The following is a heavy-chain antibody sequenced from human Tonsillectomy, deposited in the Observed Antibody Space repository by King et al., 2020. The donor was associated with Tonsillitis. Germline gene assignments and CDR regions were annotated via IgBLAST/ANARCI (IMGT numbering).Heavy chain of an antibody. CDR3: ARHGRDSGSYYMVDY. Sequence: QLVQSGAEVKKPGESLKISCKSSGYSFSSYWIGWVRQKPGKGLEWMGIIYPGDSDTRYSPSFQGQVTISADKSITTAYLQWSSLKASDTALYYFARHGRDSGSYYMVDYWGQGTLVTVSS. J-gene: IGHJ4*02. V-gene: IGHV5-51*01. CDR2: IYPGDSDT. D-gene: IGHD3-10*01. CDR1: GYSFSSYW.